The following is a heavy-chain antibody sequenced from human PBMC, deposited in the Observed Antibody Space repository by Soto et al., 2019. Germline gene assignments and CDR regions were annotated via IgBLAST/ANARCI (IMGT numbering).Heavy chain of an antibody. CDR2: IIPIFGTT. J-gene: IGHJ6*02. CDR1: GGTFSSYT. D-gene: IGHD4-4*01. Sequence: SVKVSCKASGGTFSSYTMSWVRQAPGQGLEWMGGIIPIFGTTTYAHKFQGRVTITADESTSTVYMELSSLRGEDTAVYYCARGALTTLAYYYGMDVWGQGTTVTVFS. CDR3: ARGALTTLAYYYGMDV. V-gene: IGHV1-69*13.